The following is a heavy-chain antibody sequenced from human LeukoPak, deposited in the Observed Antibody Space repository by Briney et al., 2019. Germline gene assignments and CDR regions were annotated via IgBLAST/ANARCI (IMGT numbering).Heavy chain of an antibody. CDR1: LDSTTSNF. Sequence: PSETLSLTCTVSLDSTTSNFWSWVRQPPGKGLEWIEEIHRSGSTNYNPSLRSRVTISIDRSKNQIALELSSVTAADTAVYYCARHRYYYDSSGYYYQPWGQGTLVTVSS. D-gene: IGHD3-22*01. J-gene: IGHJ5*02. V-gene: IGHV4-4*02. CDR2: IHRSGST. CDR3: ARHRYYYDSSGYYYQP.